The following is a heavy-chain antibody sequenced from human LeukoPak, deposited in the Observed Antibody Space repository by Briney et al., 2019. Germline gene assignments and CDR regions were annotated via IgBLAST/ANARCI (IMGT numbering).Heavy chain of an antibody. CDR3: ARDRYCSGGSCFGYFDY. CDR2: ISYDGSNK. CDR1: GFTFSSYA. V-gene: IGHV3-30-3*01. J-gene: IGHJ4*02. D-gene: IGHD2-15*01. Sequence: GRSLRLSCAASGFTFSSYAMHWVRQAPGKGLEWVAVISYDGSNKYYADSVKGRFTISRDNSKNTLYLQMNSLRAEDTAVYYCARDRYCSGGSCFGYFDYWGQGTLVTVSS.